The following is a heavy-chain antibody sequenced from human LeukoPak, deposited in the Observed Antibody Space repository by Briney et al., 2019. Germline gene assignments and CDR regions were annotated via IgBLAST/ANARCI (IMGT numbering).Heavy chain of an antibody. J-gene: IGHJ6*02. CDR3: ARAGDFWSGYYSYGMDV. CDR2: IYYSGST. D-gene: IGHD3-3*01. V-gene: IGHV4-59*01. Sequence: SETLSLTCTVSGGSISSYYWSWIRQPPGKGLEWIGYIYYSGSTNYNPSLKSRVTISVDTSKNQFSLKLSSVTAADAAVYYCARAGDFWSGYYSYGMDVWGQGTTVTVSS. CDR1: GGSISSYY.